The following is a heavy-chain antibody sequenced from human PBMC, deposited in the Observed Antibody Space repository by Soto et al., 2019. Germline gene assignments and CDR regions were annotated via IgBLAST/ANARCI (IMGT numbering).Heavy chain of an antibody. CDR2: INHSGST. D-gene: IGHD2-8*01. V-gene: IGHV4-34*01. CDR3: ARRQHIVIMVYEAFYYFDY. CDR1: GGSFSGYY. Sequence: SATLSLTCAVYGGSFSGYYWSWIRQPPGKGLEWIGEINHSGSTNYNPSLKSRVTISVDTSKNHFSLKLSSVTAADTAVYYCARRQHIVIMVYEAFYYFDYWGQGTLVTVSS. J-gene: IGHJ4*02.